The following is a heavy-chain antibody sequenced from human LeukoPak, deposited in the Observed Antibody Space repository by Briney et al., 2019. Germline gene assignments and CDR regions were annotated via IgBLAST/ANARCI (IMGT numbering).Heavy chain of an antibody. J-gene: IGHJ5*02. D-gene: IGHD3-16*02. CDR2: IYTSGST. V-gene: IGHV4-4*09. Sequence: PSETLSLTCTVSGGSISSYYWSWIRQPPGKGLEWIGYIYTSGSTNYNPSLKSRVTISVDTSKNQFSLKLSSVTATDTAVYYCARKSSLSSGFDPWGQGTLVTVSS. CDR3: ARKSSLSSGFDP. CDR1: GGSISSYY.